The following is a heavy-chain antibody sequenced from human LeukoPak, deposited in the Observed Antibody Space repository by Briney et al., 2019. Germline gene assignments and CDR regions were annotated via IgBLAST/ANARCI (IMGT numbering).Heavy chain of an antibody. CDR2: IKQDGSAK. J-gene: IGHJ4*02. D-gene: IGHD6-19*01. CDR1: GFTFSSYA. CDR3: ARRGWYFDY. V-gene: IGHV3-7*01. Sequence: GGSLRLSCAASGFTFSSYAMHWVRQAPGKGLEWVANIKQDGSAKYYVDSVKGRFTISRDNAKNSLYLLMNSLRVEDTAVYYCARRGWYFDYWGQGTLVTVSS.